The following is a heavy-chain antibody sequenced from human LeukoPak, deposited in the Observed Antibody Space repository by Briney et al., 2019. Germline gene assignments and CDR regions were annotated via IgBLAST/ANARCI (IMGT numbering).Heavy chain of an antibody. CDR1: GGSFSGYY. D-gene: IGHD6-19*01. CDR2: INHSGST. V-gene: IGHV4-34*01. J-gene: IGHJ6*03. CDR3: ARHKTAVARYYMDV. Sequence: PSETLSLTCAVYGGSFSGYYWSWIRQPPGKGLEWIGEINHSGSTNYNPSLKSRVTISVDTSKNQFSLKLSSVTAADTAVYYCARHKTAVARYYMDVWGKGTTVTISS.